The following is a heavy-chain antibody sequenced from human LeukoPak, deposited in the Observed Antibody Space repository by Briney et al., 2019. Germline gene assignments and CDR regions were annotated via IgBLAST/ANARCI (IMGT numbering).Heavy chain of an antibody. D-gene: IGHD2-2*01. J-gene: IGHJ5*02. CDR3: ARDRVGYCSSTSCYARLGWFDP. CDR1: GFTFSDYY. V-gene: IGHV3-11*04. Sequence: GGSLRLSCAASGFTFSDYYMSWIRQAPGKGLEWVSYISSSGSTIYYADSVKGRFTISGDSSKNTLYLQMNSLRAEDTAVYYCARDRVGYCSSTSCYARLGWFDPWGQGTLVTVSS. CDR2: ISSSGSTI.